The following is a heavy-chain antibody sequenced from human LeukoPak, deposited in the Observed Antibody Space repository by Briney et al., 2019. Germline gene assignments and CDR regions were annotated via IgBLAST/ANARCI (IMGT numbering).Heavy chain of an antibody. V-gene: IGHV4-39*01. CDR2: INYSGST. CDR1: GGSISSSTYY. Sequence: PSETLSLTCTVSGGSISSSTYYWGWIRQPPGKGLEWIGSINYSGSTYYNSSLKSRVTISVDTSKNQFSLKLSSVTAADTAVYYCASPSISSSTYDHWGQGTLVTVSS. D-gene: IGHD6-6*01. J-gene: IGHJ4*02. CDR3: ASPSISSSTYDH.